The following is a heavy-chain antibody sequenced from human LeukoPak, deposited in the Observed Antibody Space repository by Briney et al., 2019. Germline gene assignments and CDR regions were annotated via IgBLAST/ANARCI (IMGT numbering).Heavy chain of an antibody. J-gene: IGHJ4*02. CDR3: ARDRGDGSGSYDY. V-gene: IGHV4-59*12. D-gene: IGHD3-10*01. CDR2: IYYSGST. CDR1: GGSISSYY. Sequence: PSETLSLTCTVSGGSISSYYWSWIRQPPGKGLEWIGYIYYSGSTNYNPSLKSRVTISVDTSKNQFSLKLSSVTAADTAVYYCARDRGDGSGSYDYWGQGTLVTVSS.